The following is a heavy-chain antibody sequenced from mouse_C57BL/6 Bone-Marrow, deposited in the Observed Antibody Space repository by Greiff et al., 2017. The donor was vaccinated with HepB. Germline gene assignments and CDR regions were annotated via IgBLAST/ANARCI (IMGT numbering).Heavy chain of an antibody. CDR2: ISSGGSYT. J-gene: IGHJ4*01. V-gene: IGHV5-6*02. Sequence: EVMLVESGGDLVKPGGSLKLSCAASGFTFSSYGMSWVRQTPDKRLEWVATISSGGSYTYYPDSVKGRFTISRDNAKNTLYLQMSSLKSEDTAMYYCARHYYGSSYRYYAMDYWGQGTSVTVSS. CDR1: GFTFSSYG. D-gene: IGHD1-1*01. CDR3: ARHYYGSSYRYYAMDY.